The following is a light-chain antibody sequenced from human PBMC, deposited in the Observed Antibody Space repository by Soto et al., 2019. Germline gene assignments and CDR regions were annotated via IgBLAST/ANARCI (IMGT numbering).Light chain of an antibody. CDR1: QSVRSSY. V-gene: IGKV3-20*01. CDR2: GAS. Sequence: EIVLTQSPGTLSLSPGERATLSCRASQSVRSSYLAWYQQKPGQAPRLLIYGASSRATVIPDRFSGSGSGTDFSLTISRLEPEDFAVYYCQQYVRAPRTFGQGTKVDI. J-gene: IGKJ1*01. CDR3: QQYVRAPRT.